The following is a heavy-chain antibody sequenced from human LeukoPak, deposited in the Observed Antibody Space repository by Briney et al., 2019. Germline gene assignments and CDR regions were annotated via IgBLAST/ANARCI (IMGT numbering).Heavy chain of an antibody. D-gene: IGHD3-3*01. J-gene: IGHJ4*02. V-gene: IGHV3-48*04. CDR2: ISSYSSTT. Sequence: GGSLRLSCVASGFTFSSYSMSWVRQAPGKGLEWVSKISSYSSTTYYADSVKGRFTFSRDNAKNSLYLQMTSLRAEDTAVYYCARAWGNDYDLNYWGQGTLVTVSS. CDR3: ARAWGNDYDLNY. CDR1: GFTFSSYS.